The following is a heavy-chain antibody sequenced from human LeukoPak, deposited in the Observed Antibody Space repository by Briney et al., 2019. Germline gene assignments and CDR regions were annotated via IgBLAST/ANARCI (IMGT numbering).Heavy chain of an antibody. J-gene: IGHJ4*02. CDR1: EFTFSSSW. V-gene: IGHV3-74*01. CDR2: IYTDGRTT. CDR3: ARVRGYNYGYNY. D-gene: IGHD5-18*01. Sequence: GGSLRLSCVASEFTFSSSWMHWVRQAPGKGLVWVSRIYTDGRTTNYADSVKGRFTISRDNAKNTLYLQMSSLSAEDTAVYYCARVRGYNYGYNYWGQGTLVTVSS.